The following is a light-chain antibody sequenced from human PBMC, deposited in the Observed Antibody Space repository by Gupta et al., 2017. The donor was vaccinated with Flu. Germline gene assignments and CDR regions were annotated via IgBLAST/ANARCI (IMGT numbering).Light chain of an antibody. CDR3: QQYGSSPQS. Sequence: ELLLTQSPGPLSLYPGERATRPGRASQSVSSSYLAWYQQKAGQAPRLLIYDASSRATGIPDRFSGSGSGTDFTLTISRLEPEDFAVYYCQQYGSSPQSFGQGTKLEIK. V-gene: IGKV3-20*01. CDR1: QSVSSSY. CDR2: DAS. J-gene: IGKJ2*03.